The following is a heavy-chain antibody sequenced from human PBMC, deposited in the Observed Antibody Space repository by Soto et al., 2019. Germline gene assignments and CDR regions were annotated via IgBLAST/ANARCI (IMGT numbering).Heavy chain of an antibody. CDR1: GGSISSGDYY. CDR2: IYYSGST. D-gene: IGHD3-9*01. V-gene: IGHV4-30-4*01. J-gene: IGHJ6*02. Sequence: KTSETLSLTCTVSGGSISSGDYYWSWIRQPPGKGLEWIGYIYYSGSTYYNPSLKSRVTISVDTSKNQLSLKLSSVTAADTAVYYCARGRYFPHPLGGMDVWGQGTTVTVSS. CDR3: ARGRYFPHPLGGMDV.